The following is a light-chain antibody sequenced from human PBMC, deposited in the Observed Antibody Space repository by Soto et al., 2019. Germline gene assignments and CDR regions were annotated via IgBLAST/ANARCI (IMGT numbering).Light chain of an antibody. CDR1: QSVSSY. CDR3: QQRSNWP. V-gene: IGKV3-11*01. CDR2: DAS. Sequence: EIVLTQSLATLSLSPGERATLSCRASQSVSSYLAWYQQKPGQAPRLLIYDASNRATGIPARFSGSGSGTDFTLTISSLEPEDFAVYYCQQRSNWPFGGGTKVEIK. J-gene: IGKJ4*01.